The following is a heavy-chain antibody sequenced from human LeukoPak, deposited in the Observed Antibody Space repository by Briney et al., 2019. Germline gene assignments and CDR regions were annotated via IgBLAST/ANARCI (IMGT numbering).Heavy chain of an antibody. CDR3: ARGGPPGYYYDYYMDV. Sequence: SETLSLTCTVSGGSISSYYWSWIRQTPGKGLEWIGYIYYSGSTNFNPSLKSRVTISVDTSKNQFSLKMSSVTAADTAVYFCARGGPPGYYYDYYMDVLGKGTTVTISS. CDR2: IYYSGST. V-gene: IGHV4-59*01. J-gene: IGHJ6*03. CDR1: GGSISSYY.